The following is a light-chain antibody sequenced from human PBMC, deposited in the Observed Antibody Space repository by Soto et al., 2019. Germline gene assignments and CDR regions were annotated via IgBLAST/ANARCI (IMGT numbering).Light chain of an antibody. V-gene: IGLV1-40*01. CDR1: SSNIGTGYA. J-gene: IGLJ2*01. CDR2: GNS. CDR3: QSYDSSLSGVV. Sequence: QSVLTQPPSVSGAPGQRVTISCTGSSSNIGTGYAVHWYKVLPGTAPKLLIYGNSNRPSGVPDRFSGSKSGTSASLAITGLQAEDEADYYCQSYDSSLSGVVFGGGTKLTVL.